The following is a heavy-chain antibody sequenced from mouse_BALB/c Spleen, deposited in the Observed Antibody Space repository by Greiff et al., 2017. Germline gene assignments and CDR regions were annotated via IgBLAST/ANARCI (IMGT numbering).Heavy chain of an antibody. V-gene: IGHV1-4*01. D-gene: IGHD4-1*01. CDR1: GYTFTSYT. CDR2: INPSSGYT. CDR3: ARVNWDVGFAY. J-gene: IGHJ3*01. Sequence: QVQLKESGAELARPGASVKMSCKASGYTFTSYTMHWVKQRPGQGLEWIGYINPSSGYTNYNQKFKDKATLTADKSSSTAYMQLSSLTSEDSAVYYCARVNWDVGFAYWGQGTLVTVSA.